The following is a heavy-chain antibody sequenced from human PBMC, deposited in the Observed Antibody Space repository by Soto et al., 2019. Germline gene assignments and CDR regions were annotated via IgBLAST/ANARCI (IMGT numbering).Heavy chain of an antibody. D-gene: IGHD4-4*01. Sequence: GGSLRLSCAASGFTFSSYAMSWVRQAPGKGLEWVSAISGSGGSTYYADSVKGRFTISRDNSKNTLYLQMNSLRAEDTAVYYCAKVRTTVTVRDTYYFDYWGQGTLVTVSS. CDR1: GFTFSSYA. CDR2: ISGSGGST. J-gene: IGHJ4*02. CDR3: AKVRTTVTVRDTYYFDY. V-gene: IGHV3-23*01.